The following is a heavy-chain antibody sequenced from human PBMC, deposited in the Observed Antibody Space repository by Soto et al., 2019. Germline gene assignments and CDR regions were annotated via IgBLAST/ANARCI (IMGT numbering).Heavy chain of an antibody. J-gene: IGHJ1*01. V-gene: IGHV4-34*01. CDR2: INHSGST. CDR3: ARGWLERYPQCFQH. D-gene: IGHD1-1*01. CDR1: GGSFSGYY. Sequence: QVQLQQWGAGLLKPSETLSLTCAVYGGSFSGYYWSWIRQPPGKGLEWIGEINHSGSTNYNPSLKSRVTISVDTSKHQFSLKLSSVTAADTAVYYCARGWLERYPQCFQHCGQGTMVAVSS.